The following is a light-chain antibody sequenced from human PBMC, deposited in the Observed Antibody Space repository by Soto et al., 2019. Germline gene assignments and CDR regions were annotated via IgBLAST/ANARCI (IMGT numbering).Light chain of an antibody. Sequence: DLQMTQSPSSLSASVGDRVTITCRASQNITTYLNWYQQKPGKAPNLLVYSASSLQSGVPSRFSGSGSGTDFTLTISSLQPEDFATYYCQQSYTTPRTFGQGTKVEIK. V-gene: IGKV1-39*01. CDR1: QNITTY. J-gene: IGKJ1*01. CDR2: SAS. CDR3: QQSYTTPRT.